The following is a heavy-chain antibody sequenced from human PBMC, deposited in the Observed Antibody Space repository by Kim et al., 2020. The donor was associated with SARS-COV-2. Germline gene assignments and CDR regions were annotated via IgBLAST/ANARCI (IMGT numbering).Heavy chain of an antibody. D-gene: IGHD3-10*01. CDR1: GFTFSSYG. CDR2: ISYDGSNK. CDR3: AKESGSGSYYAWTYYYGMDI. J-gene: IGHJ6*02. V-gene: IGHV3-30*18. Sequence: GGSLRLSCAASGFTFSSYGMHWVRQAPGKGLEWVAVISYDGSNKYYADSVKGRFTISRDNSKNTLYLQMNSLRAEDTAVYYCAKESGSGSYYAWTYYYGMDIWSQGTTVTVSS.